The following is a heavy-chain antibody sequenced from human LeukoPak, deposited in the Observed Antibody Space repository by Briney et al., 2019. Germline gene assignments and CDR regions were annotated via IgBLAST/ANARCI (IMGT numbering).Heavy chain of an antibody. D-gene: IGHD5-18*01. V-gene: IGHV3-7*01. J-gene: IGHJ4*02. CDR2: IKEDGSDK. Sequence: GGSLRLSCAASGFTFSSYGMHWVRQAPGKGLEWVANIKEDGSDKNYVESLKGRFTISRDNAKNSLYLQMDSLRAEDTAVYYCARDAGYGYDRFDYWGQGTQVTVSS. CDR3: ARDAGYGYDRFDY. CDR1: GFTFSSYG.